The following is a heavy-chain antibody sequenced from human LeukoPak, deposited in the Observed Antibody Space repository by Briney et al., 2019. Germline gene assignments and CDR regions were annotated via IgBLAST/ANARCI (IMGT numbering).Heavy chain of an antibody. CDR2: IYYSGST. Sequence: SETLSLTCTVSGGSISSYCWSWIRQPPGKGLEWIGYIYYSGSTNYNPSLKSRVTISVDTTKNQFSLKLSSVTAADTAVYYCARGDGSNWNYWGQGTLVTVSS. V-gene: IGHV4-59*01. D-gene: IGHD6-13*01. CDR3: ARGDGSNWNY. CDR1: GGSISSYC. J-gene: IGHJ4*02.